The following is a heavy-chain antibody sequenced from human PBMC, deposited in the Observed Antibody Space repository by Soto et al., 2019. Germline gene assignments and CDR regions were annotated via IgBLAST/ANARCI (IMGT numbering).Heavy chain of an antibody. V-gene: IGHV4-59*01. J-gene: IGHJ4*01. CDR3: ATGGGDYYFQY. CDR1: GISMNTYY. D-gene: IGHD3-16*01. CDR2: IYYTGST. Sequence: SETLSLTCTVSGISMNTYYWTWIRQSPGKGLEWIGYIYYTGSTNYNPSLKSRVTMSVDKSPNQFSLKLLSVTAADTALYYCATGGGDYYFQYSAHGFPVTVSS.